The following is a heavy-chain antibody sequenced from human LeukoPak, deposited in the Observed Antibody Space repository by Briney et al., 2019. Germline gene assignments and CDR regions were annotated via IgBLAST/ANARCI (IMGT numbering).Heavy chain of an antibody. D-gene: IGHD3-16*01. Sequence: ASVKVSCKFSGYTLTELSMHWVRQAPGKGLEWMGGFDPEDGETIYAQKFQGRVTMTEDTSTDTAYMELSSLRSEDTAVYYCATKPLRLGELDYWGQGTLVTVSS. CDR1: GYTLTELS. J-gene: IGHJ4*02. V-gene: IGHV1-24*01. CDR2: FDPEDGET. CDR3: ATKPLRLGELDY.